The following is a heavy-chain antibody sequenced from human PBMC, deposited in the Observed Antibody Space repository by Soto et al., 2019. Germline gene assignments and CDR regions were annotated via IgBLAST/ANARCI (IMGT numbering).Heavy chain of an antibody. CDR2: ISWDGGTT. J-gene: IGHJ4*02. CDR3: AKDLGYYNEN. CDR1: GFTFDDYN. D-gene: IGHD3-22*01. V-gene: IGHV3-43*01. Sequence: GGSLRVSCAASGFTFDDYNMHWVRQAPGKGLEWVSLISWDGGTTYYADSVKGRFTISRDNSKNSLYLQMNSLRTEDTALYYCAKDLGYYNENWGQGTLVTVSS.